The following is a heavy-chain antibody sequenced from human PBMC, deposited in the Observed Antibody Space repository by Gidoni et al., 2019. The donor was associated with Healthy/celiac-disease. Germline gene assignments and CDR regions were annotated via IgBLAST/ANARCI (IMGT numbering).Heavy chain of an antibody. D-gene: IGHD3-10*01. CDR1: GFPFGTYW. V-gene: IGHV3-7*03. J-gene: IGHJ6*02. Sequence: EVQLLASGGGLVQPGGSLRLSCAASGFPFGTYWMSWVRQAPGKGLEWVANIKQDGSEKYYVDSVKGRFTISRDNAKNSLYLQMNSLRAEDTAVYYCARDRPMARHSPYYYYYGMDVWGQGTTVTVSS. CDR3: ARDRPMARHSPYYYYYGMDV. CDR2: IKQDGSEK.